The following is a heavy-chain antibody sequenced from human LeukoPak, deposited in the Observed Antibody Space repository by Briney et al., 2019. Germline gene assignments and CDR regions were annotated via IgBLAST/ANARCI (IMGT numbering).Heavy chain of an antibody. CDR2: ISAYNGDT. CDR3: TRDLGVDTTMIFFDY. CDR1: GYTFTDFG. V-gene: IGHV1-18*01. Sequence: ASVKVSCKASGYTFTDFGISWVRQAPGQGLEWLGRISAYNGDTNYAQKLQGRVTMTTDTFTSTAYMEVRSLRSDDTAVYYCTRDLGVDTTMIFFDYWGQGSLVTVSP. D-gene: IGHD5-18*01. J-gene: IGHJ4*02.